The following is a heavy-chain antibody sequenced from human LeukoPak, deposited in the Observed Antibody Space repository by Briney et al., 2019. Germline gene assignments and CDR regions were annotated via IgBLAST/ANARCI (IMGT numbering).Heavy chain of an antibody. D-gene: IGHD6-6*01. J-gene: IGHJ4*02. CDR2: IWYDGSNK. V-gene: IGHV3-33*01. Sequence: GGSLRLSCAASGFTFSSYGMHWVRQASGKGLEWVAVIWYDGSNKYYADSVKGRFTISRDNSKNTLYLQMNSLRAEDTAVYYCARDSSSSGWDYWGQGTLVTVSS. CDR1: GFTFSSYG. CDR3: ARDSSSSGWDY.